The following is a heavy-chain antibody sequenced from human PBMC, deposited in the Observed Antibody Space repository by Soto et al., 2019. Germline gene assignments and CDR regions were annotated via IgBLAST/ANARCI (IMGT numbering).Heavy chain of an antibody. Sequence: PGESLKISCKVSGYSFTSYWISWVRQMPGKGLEWMGRIDPSDSYTNYSPSFQGHVTISADKSISTAYLQWSSLKASDTAMYYCARGYDSRRNNAFDIWGQGTMVTVSS. J-gene: IGHJ3*02. CDR3: ARGYDSRRNNAFDI. CDR2: IDPSDSYT. CDR1: GYSFTSYW. D-gene: IGHD3-22*01. V-gene: IGHV5-10-1*01.